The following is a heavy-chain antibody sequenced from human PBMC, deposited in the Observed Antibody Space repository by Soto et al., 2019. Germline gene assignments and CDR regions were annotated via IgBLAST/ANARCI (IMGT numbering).Heavy chain of an antibody. V-gene: IGHV3-33*01. CDR1: GFTFSSYG. Sequence: LRLSCAASGFTFSSYGMHWVRQAPGKGLEWVAVIWYDGSNKYYADSVKGRFTIYRDNSKNTLYLQMNRMRAEDTAVYNNERDYGYCSGGSCYSLYYFDYWGQGTLVTVSS. D-gene: IGHD2-15*01. J-gene: IGHJ4*02. CDR2: IWYDGSNK. CDR3: ERDYGYCSGGSCYSLYYFDY.